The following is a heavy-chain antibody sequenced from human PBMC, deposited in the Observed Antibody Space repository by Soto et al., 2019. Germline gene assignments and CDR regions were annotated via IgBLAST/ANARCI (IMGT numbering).Heavy chain of an antibody. D-gene: IGHD5-18*01. Sequence: ASVKVSCKASGYTFTSYAMHWVRQAPGQRLEWMGWINAGNGNTKYSQKFQGRVTITRDTSASTAYMELNSLRDEDTAVYYCARDPGYSYGPPDYWGQGTLVTVSS. CDR3: ARDPGYSYGPPDY. CDR1: GYTFTSYA. J-gene: IGHJ4*02. CDR2: INAGNGNT. V-gene: IGHV1-3*01.